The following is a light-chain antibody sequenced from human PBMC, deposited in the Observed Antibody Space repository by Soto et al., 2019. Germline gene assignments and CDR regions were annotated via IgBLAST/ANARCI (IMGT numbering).Light chain of an antibody. CDR3: QQYYNIPFT. CDR2: WAS. J-gene: IGKJ3*01. CDR1: QSVLYSSNNKNY. V-gene: IGKV4-1*01. Sequence: DIVMTQSPDSLAVSLGERDTINCKSSQSVLYSSNNKNYLAWYQQKPGQPPKLLIYWASTRVSGVPDRFSGSGSGIDFTLISANVRAKDVAVYYCQQYYNIPFTFGPGTEVHIK.